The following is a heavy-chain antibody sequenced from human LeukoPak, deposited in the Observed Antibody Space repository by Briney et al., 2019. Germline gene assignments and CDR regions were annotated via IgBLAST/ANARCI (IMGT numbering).Heavy chain of an antibody. V-gene: IGHV1-2*02. D-gene: IGHD2-2*01. J-gene: IGHJ4*02. CDR3: ARANFLYCSSSTCLFDY. Sequence: ASVKVSCKASGYTFTDYYMHWVRQAPGQGFEWMGWINPNDGDTNYAQKFQGRVTMTRDTSISTAHMEVSRLRSEDTAVYYCARANFLYCSSSTCLFDYWGQGTLVTVSS. CDR2: INPNDGDT. CDR1: GYTFTDYY.